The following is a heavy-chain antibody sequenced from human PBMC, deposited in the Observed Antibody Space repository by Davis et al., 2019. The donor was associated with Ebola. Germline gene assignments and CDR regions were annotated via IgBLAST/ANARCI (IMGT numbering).Heavy chain of an antibody. CDR1: GFTVSSNY. V-gene: IGHV3-53*01. D-gene: IGHD3-10*01. CDR2: IYSGGST. CDR3: AAARRGVIHY. J-gene: IGHJ4*02. Sequence: GESLKIPCAASGFTVSSNYMSWVRQAPGKGLEWVSVIYSGGSTYYADSVKGRFTISRDNSKNTLYLQMNSLRAEDTAVYYCAAARRGVIHYWGQGTLVTVSS.